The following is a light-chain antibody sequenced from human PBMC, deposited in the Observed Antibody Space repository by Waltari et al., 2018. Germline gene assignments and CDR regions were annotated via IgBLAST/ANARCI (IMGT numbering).Light chain of an antibody. CDR3: QSFDASLSGFVI. Sequence: QSVLTQPASVSGAPGQRVTISCTGTSSNIGAGYDVHWYQQLAGTAPKLLIFSGCKRPSGVPDRFSASKSGTSASLVITGLQADDEADYYCQSFDASLSGFVIFGGGTKVAVL. CDR1: SSNIGAGYD. CDR2: SGC. V-gene: IGLV1-40*01. J-gene: IGLJ2*01.